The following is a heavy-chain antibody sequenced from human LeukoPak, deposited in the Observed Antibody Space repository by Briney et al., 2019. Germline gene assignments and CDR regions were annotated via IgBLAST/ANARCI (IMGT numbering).Heavy chain of an antibody. CDR3: ASGTRDGYNSDWYFDL. CDR1: GGTFSSYA. V-gene: IGHV1-69*04. D-gene: IGHD5-24*01. CDR2: IIPLIGIA. Sequence: ASVKVSCTASGGTFSSYAINWVRQAPGQGLEWMGRIIPLIGIANYAQKFQGRITITADKSTSTAYMEMSSLRSEDTAVYYCASGTRDGYNSDWYFDLWGRGTLVTVSS. J-gene: IGHJ2*01.